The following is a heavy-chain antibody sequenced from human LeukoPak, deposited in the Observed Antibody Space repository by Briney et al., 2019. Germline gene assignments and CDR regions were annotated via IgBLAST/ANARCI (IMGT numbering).Heavy chain of an antibody. Sequence: SETLSLTCSVSGGSVRRTNDYWAWIRQAPGKGLEWVGSLYYGGHSPQNPSLKNRVSMSVDTAKNQLSLNLSAVTAADTAIYYCARQRQVVQGLYDFWGQGTLVIVSS. CDR2: LYYGGHS. J-gene: IGHJ4*02. CDR1: GGSVRRTNDY. CDR3: ARQRQVVQGLYDF. D-gene: IGHD2-15*01. V-gene: IGHV4-39*01.